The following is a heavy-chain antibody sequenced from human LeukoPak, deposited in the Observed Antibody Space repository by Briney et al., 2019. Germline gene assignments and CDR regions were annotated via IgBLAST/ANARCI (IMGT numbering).Heavy chain of an antibody. V-gene: IGHV3-23*01. D-gene: IGHD1-26*01. CDR1: GFTFSGYA. J-gene: IGHJ4*02. CDR3: AKDGGSYSANYGGAAESDN. Sequence: SGGSLRLSCAASGFTFSGYAMTWVRQAPGKGLEWVSAVSGYGGRSYYADSVKGRFTISRDNSKNTLYLQMNSLRAEDTAVYYCAKDGGSYSANYGGAAESDNWGQGTLVTVSS. CDR2: VSGYGGRS.